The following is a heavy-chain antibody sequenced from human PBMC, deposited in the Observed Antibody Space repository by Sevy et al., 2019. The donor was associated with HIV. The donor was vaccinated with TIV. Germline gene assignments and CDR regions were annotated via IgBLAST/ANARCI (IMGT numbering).Heavy chain of an antibody. V-gene: IGHV3-23*01. CDR2: IGGSGRYT. J-gene: IGHJ6*02. CDR1: GFTFSTYA. Sequence: GGSLRLSCAPSGFTFSTYAMKWVRQAPGKGLEWVSSIGGSGRYTYYADSVEGRSTISRDNSKNMLYLQMNSLRVADTAVYYCAKGYCSGGTCPRDYYYYGMDVWGQGTTVTVSS. D-gene: IGHD2-15*01. CDR3: AKGYCSGGTCPRDYYYYGMDV.